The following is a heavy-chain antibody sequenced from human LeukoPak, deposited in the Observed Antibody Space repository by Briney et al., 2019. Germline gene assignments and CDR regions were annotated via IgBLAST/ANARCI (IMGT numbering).Heavy chain of an antibody. D-gene: IGHD2-2*01. J-gene: IGHJ4*02. CDR2: ISTDGGSP. V-gene: IGHV3-64*01. CDR1: GFTFSSYG. Sequence: PGRSLRLSCAASGFTFSSYGMHWVRQAPGKGLEYVSAISTDGGSPYYANSVKGRFTISRDNSKNMLYLQMGSLRTEDMAVYYCARWSSTSCYDYWGQGTLVTVSS. CDR3: ARWSSTSCYDY.